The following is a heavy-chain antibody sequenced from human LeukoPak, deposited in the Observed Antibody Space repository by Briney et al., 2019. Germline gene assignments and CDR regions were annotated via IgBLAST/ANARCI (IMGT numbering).Heavy chain of an antibody. CDR1: GFTFTTYW. CDR2: ISPDGSDP. Sequence: GGSLRLSCEASGFTFTTYWMGWVRQVPGQGLEWLANISPDGSDPYYVGSVKGRFTISRDNAKKSMFLQMTSLRVEETAVYRCVRWGEEAGMDCWGQGTLVTVSS. J-gene: IGHJ4*02. D-gene: IGHD6-19*01. V-gene: IGHV3-7*01. CDR3: VRWGEEAGMDC.